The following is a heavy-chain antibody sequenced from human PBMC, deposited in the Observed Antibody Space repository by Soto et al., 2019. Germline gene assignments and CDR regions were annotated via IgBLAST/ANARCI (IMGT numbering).Heavy chain of an antibody. CDR2: ISSNGGST. CDR1: GFTFSSYA. D-gene: IGHD2-15*01. J-gene: IGHJ3*02. CDR3: VKNLGYCSGGSCYSEAFDI. Sequence: GSLRLSCSASGFTFSSYAMHWVRLAPGKGLEYVSAISSNGGSTYYADSVKGRFTISRDNSKNTLYLQMSSLRAEDTAVYYCVKNLGYCSGGSCYSEAFDIWGQGTMVTVSS. V-gene: IGHV3-64D*06.